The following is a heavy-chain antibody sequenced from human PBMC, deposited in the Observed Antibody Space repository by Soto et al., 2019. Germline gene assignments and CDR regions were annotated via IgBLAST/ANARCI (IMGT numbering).Heavy chain of an antibody. V-gene: IGHV4-59*08. J-gene: IGHJ4*02. Sequence: PSETLSLTCTVSGGSISSYYWSWIRQPPGKGVEWIGYIYYSGSTNYNPSLKSRVTISVDTSKNQFSLKLSSVTAADTAVYYCARHPPFRCSGGSCYSLRPAYYFDYWGQGTLVTVSS. CDR2: IYYSGST. D-gene: IGHD2-15*01. CDR3: ARHPPFRCSGGSCYSLRPAYYFDY. CDR1: GGSISSYY.